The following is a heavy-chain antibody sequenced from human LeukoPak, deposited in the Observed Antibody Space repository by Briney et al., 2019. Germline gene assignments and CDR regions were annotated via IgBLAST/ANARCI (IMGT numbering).Heavy chain of an antibody. J-gene: IGHJ4*02. Sequence: GRSLRLSCAASGFTFSSYGMHWVRQAPGKGLEWVAVISYDGSNKYYADSVKGRFTISRDNSKNTLYLQMNSLRAEDTAVYYCAKDPLPLAAAGTFDYWGQGTLVTVSS. CDR3: AKDPLPLAAAGTFDY. V-gene: IGHV3-30*18. CDR1: GFTFSSYG. CDR2: ISYDGSNK. D-gene: IGHD6-13*01.